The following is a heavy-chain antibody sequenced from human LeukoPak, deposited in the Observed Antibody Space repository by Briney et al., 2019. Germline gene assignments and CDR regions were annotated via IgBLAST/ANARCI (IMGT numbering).Heavy chain of an antibody. Sequence: GGSLRLSCAVSGFTFSTFGMNWVRQAPGKGPEWVSSISSSGSSISYADSVKGRFSISRDNAKTSLYLQMDSLRAEDTAVYYCARRQYCSGSNCYTNAMDVWGQGTTVTVSS. CDR2: ISSSGSSI. CDR3: ARRQYCSGSNCYTNAMDV. J-gene: IGHJ6*02. CDR1: GFTFSTFG. D-gene: IGHD2-15*01. V-gene: IGHV3-21*01.